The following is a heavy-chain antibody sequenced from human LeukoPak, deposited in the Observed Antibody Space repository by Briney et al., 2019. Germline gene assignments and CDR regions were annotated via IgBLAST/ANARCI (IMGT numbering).Heavy chain of an antibody. CDR1: GFTVSTNS. J-gene: IGHJ4*02. CDR2: IYSDNT. V-gene: IGHV3-53*01. Sequence: GGSLRLSCTVSGFTVSTNSMSWVRQAPGKGVEWVSFIYSDNTHYSDSVKGRFTISRDNSKNTLYLQMNSLRAEDTAVYYCARRAGAYSHPYDYWGQGTLVTASS. D-gene: IGHD4/OR15-4a*01. CDR3: ARRAGAYSHPYDY.